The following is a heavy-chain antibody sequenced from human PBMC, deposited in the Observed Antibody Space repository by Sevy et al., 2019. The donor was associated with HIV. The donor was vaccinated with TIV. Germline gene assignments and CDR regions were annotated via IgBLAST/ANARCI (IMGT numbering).Heavy chain of an antibody. CDR1: GFTFSTYW. J-gene: IGHJ4*02. Sequence: GSLRLSCAASGFTFSTYWMTWVRQAPGKGLEWVANIKQDRSEKYYAESVKGRLTVSRDNTKNSLYLQLNSLRAEDTAIYYCARAPVGSGWYFPRGIDYWGQGTLVTVSS. CDR2: IKQDRSEK. V-gene: IGHV3-7*01. CDR3: ARAPVGSGWYFPRGIDY. D-gene: IGHD6-13*01.